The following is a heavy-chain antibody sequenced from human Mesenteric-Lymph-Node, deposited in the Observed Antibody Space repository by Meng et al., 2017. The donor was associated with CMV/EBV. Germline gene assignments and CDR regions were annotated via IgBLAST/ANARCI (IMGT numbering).Heavy chain of an antibody. Sequence: GESLKISCAASGFTFSDYYMSWIRQAPGKGLEWVSYISSSGSTIYYADSVKGRFTISRDNAKNSLYLQMNSLRVEDTAVYYCARGYEFLLDSGMDVWGQGTTVTISS. CDR2: ISSSGSTI. J-gene: IGHJ6*02. D-gene: IGHD6-13*01. CDR1: GFTFSDYY. V-gene: IGHV3-11*04. CDR3: ARGYEFLLDSGMDV.